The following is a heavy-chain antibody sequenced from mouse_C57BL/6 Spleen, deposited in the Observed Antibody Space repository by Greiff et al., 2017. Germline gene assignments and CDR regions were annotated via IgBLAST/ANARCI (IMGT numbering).Heavy chain of an antibody. CDR2: ISSGGSYT. CDR1: GFTFSSYG. CDR3: ARRTGVFDY. Sequence: EVQVVESGGDLVKPGGSLKLSCAASGFTFSSYGMSWVRQTPDKRLEWVATISSGGSYTYYPDSVKGRFTISRDNAKNTLYLQMSSLKSEDTAMYYCARRTGVFDYWGQGTTLTVSS. V-gene: IGHV5-6*01. D-gene: IGHD4-1*01. J-gene: IGHJ2*01.